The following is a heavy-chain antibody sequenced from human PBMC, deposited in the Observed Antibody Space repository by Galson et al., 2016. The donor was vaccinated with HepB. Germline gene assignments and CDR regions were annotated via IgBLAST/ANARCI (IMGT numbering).Heavy chain of an antibody. CDR1: GFTFNTYG. Sequence: SLRLSCAASGFTFNTYGMYWVRQAPGKGLEWVALISYDGSNQYYGDSVKGRFTISRANSENTLYLQMNSLRAEDTAVYYCARDFGGSEDYWGQGTLVTVST. CDR3: ARDFGGSEDY. CDR2: ISYDGSNQ. D-gene: IGHD3-3*01. J-gene: IGHJ4*02. V-gene: IGHV3-30*03.